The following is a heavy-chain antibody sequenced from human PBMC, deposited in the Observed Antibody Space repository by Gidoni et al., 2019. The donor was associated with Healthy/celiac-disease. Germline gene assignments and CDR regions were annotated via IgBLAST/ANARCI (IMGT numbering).Heavy chain of an antibody. J-gene: IGHJ3*02. V-gene: IGHV3-23*01. CDR3: AKGPGIAVPI. CDR2: ISGSGGRT. CDR1: GFTVSRYA. D-gene: IGHD6-19*01. Sequence: EFQLLESGGCLVHPVVSLNLSCSASGFTVSRYAMRWVRQAPGKGLEWVSAISGSGGRTYYADAVKGRFTIYRDKSKNTLYRQMNSLRAEETAVYYCAKGPGIAVPIWGQGTMVTVSS.